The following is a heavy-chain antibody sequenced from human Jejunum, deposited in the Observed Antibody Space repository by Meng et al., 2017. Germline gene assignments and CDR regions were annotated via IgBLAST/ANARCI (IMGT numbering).Heavy chain of an antibody. D-gene: IGHD6-19*01. Sequence: QVQLQELGPGLVRPSQTLSVTWAVPGASISSGNWWSWVRQPPGKGLEWIGEMYQSGTTNYNPSLKSRVTILLDTSKNQLSLELTSVTAADTAVYYCARHISVTGTRGFDYWGQGTLVTVSS. J-gene: IGHJ4*02. V-gene: IGHV4-4*02. CDR3: ARHISVTGTRGFDY. CDR1: GASISSGNW. CDR2: MYQSGTT.